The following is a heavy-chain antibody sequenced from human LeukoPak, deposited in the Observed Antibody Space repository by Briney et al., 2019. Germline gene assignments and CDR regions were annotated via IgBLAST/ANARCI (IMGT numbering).Heavy chain of an antibody. CDR3: ARDSITIFGVVIRNYAFDF. V-gene: IGHV3-21*01. D-gene: IGHD3-3*01. CDR1: GFTFSTYG. J-gene: IGHJ3*01. Sequence: GGSLRLSCAASGFTFSTYGMNWVRQAPGKGLEWVSSISTSSIYIYYGDSVKGRFTISRDNAKNSLYLQMNSLRAEDTAVYYCARDSITIFGVVIRNYAFDFWGQGTMVTVSS. CDR2: ISTSSIYI.